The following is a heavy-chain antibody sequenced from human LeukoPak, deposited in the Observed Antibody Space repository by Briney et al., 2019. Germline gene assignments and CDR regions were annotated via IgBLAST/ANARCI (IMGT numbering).Heavy chain of an antibody. CDR1: GFTFSNYS. J-gene: IGHJ6*02. CDR2: IRSTSGCI. CDR3: ARDSGYSYPENYYGMDV. V-gene: IGHV3-21*01. Sequence: GGSLRLSCVVSGFTFSNYSMNWVRQAPGKGLEWVSSIRSTSGCIYYADSVKGRFTISREKAKNSLYLQMNSLRAEDTAVYYCARDSGYSYPENYYGMDVWGQGTTVTVSS. D-gene: IGHD5-18*01.